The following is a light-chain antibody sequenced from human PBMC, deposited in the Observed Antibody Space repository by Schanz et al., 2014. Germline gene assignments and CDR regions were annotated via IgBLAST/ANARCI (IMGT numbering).Light chain of an antibody. CDR2: KAS. V-gene: IGKV1-5*03. CDR3: QEYEGSLYT. Sequence: DIQMTQSPSTLSASVGDRVTLTCRASQSISSWLAWYQQKPGKAPKLLIYKASSLESGVPSRFSGSGSGTDFTLTISSLQPEDCGSYFCQEYEGSLYTFGQGTKVGIK. CDR1: QSISSW. J-gene: IGKJ2*01.